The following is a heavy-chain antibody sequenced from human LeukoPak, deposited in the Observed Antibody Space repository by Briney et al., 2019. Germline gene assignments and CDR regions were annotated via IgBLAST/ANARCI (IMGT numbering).Heavy chain of an antibody. D-gene: IGHD6-13*01. V-gene: IGHV4-4*07. CDR1: GGSISSYY. CDR2: IYTSGST. J-gene: IGHJ3*02. Sequence: SETLSLTCTVSGGSISSYYWSWIRQPAGKGLEWIGRIYTSGSTNYNPSLKSRVTMSVDTSKNQFSLKLSSVTAADTAVYYCARVSLSSSWYNAFDIWGQGTMVTVSS. CDR3: ARVSLSSSWYNAFDI.